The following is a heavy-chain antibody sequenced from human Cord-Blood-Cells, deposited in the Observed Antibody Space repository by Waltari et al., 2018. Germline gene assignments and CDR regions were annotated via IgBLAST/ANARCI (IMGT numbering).Heavy chain of an antibody. J-gene: IGHJ4*02. D-gene: IGHD2-2*01. Sequence: QVQLVQSGAAVKKPGASVKVTCKESGYTFTSYYMHWVRQAPGQGLEWMGIINPMGGSTGHAEKFQGRVTMTRDTPTRTVYRELSRLRSEDTAVYYCARGQARQLYYFDYWGQGTLVTVSS. V-gene: IGHV1-46*01. CDR2: INPMGGST. CDR1: GYTFTSYY. CDR3: ARGQARQLYYFDY.